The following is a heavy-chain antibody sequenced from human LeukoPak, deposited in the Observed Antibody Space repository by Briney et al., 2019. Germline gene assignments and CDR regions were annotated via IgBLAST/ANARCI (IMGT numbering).Heavy chain of an antibody. V-gene: IGHV4-30-4*07. J-gene: IGHJ3*02. D-gene: IGHD2-15*01. CDR1: GGSFSSGGYS. CDR2: IYYSGST. Sequence: SETLSLTCTVSGGSFSSGGYSWTWIRQPPGKGLEWIGYIYYSGSTYYNPSLKSRVTISVDTSKNQFSLKLSSVTAADTAVYYCARAQIVVVVAATRKSYDAFDIWGQGTMVTVSS. CDR3: ARAQIVVVVAATRKSYDAFDI.